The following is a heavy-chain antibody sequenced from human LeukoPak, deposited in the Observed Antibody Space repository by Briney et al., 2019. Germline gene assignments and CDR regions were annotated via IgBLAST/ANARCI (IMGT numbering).Heavy chain of an antibody. CDR3: ARDLGDNWGFNFDY. CDR2: INSDESST. Sequence: QAGGSLRLSCAASGFTFSSYSMNWVRQAPGKGLVWVSRINSDESSTSYADSVKGRFTISRDNAKNTLYLQMNSLRAEDTAVYYCARDLGDNWGFNFDYWGQGTLVTVSS. J-gene: IGHJ4*02. CDR1: GFTFSSYS. D-gene: IGHD7-27*01. V-gene: IGHV3-74*01.